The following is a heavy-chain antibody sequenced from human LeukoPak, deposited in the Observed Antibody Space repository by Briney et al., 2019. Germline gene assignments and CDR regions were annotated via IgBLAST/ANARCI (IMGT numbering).Heavy chain of an antibody. J-gene: IGHJ4*02. V-gene: IGHV3-21*01. Sequence: KPGGSLRLSCAASGFTFSSYWMTWVRQAPGKGLEWVSSISSSSSYIYYADSVKGRFTISRDNAKNSLYLQMNSLRAEDTAVYYCARGCSSTSCPFDYWGQGTLVTVSS. D-gene: IGHD2-2*01. CDR1: GFTFSSYW. CDR3: ARGCSSTSCPFDY. CDR2: ISSSSSYI.